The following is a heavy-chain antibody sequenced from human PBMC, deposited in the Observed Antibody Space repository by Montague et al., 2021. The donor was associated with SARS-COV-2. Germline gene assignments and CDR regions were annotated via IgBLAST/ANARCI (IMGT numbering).Heavy chain of an antibody. J-gene: IGHJ4*02. D-gene: IGHD6-13*01. CDR1: GDSVSTNNTT. Sequence: CAISGDSVSTNNTTWNRVRQSPSGDLEWLGRTYFRSKWYNDYAVSVKSRITINPDTSKNQSSLQLKSVTPKDTAIYFCGRVFAPAGTFDFWGQGTLVTVSS. CDR3: GRVFAPAGTFDF. CDR2: TYFRSKWYN. V-gene: IGHV6-1*01.